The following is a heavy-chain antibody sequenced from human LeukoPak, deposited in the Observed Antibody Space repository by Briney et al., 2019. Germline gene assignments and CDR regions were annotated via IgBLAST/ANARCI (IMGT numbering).Heavy chain of an antibody. J-gene: IGHJ5*02. CDR1: GFTFSSYG. CDR2: IWYDGSNK. V-gene: IGHV3-33*01. Sequence: PGGSLRLSCAASGFTFSSYGMHWVRQAPGKGLEWVAVIWYDGSNKYYADSVKGRFTISRDNSKNTLYPQMNSLRAEDTAVYYCARRYCSGGSCYSFRGDWFDPWGQGTLVTVSS. D-gene: IGHD2-15*01. CDR3: ARRYCSGGSCYSFRGDWFDP.